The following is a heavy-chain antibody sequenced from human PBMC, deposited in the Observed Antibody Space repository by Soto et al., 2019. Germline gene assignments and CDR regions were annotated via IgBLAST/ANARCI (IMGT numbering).Heavy chain of an antibody. CDR3: GRSLLGDCSGGSCYNWFDP. J-gene: IGHJ5*02. Sequence: SETLSLTCTVSGGSVSSGSYYWSWIRQPPGKGLEWIGSIYYSGSTNYNPSLKSRVTISVDTSKNQFSLKLSSVTAADTAVYYCGRSLLGDCSGGSCYNWFDPWGQGTLVTVSS. V-gene: IGHV4-39*01. CDR2: IYYSGST. CDR1: GGSVSSGSYY. D-gene: IGHD2-15*01.